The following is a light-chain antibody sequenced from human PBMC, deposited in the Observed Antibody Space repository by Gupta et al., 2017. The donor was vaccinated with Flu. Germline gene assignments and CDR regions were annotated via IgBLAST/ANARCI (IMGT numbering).Light chain of an antibody. CDR1: QSNVGNNF. V-gene: IGLV1-51*01. CDR3: GTWDSTRTVVL. J-gene: IGLJ2*01. Sequence: QSVLTQPPSLSAAPGQNVAISCSGSQSNVGNNFVSWYQQIPGTAPKVVIYEDNKRPSGIPARFSGSKSGTSATLDIAGLQTGDEGHYYCGTWDSTRTVVLFGGGTRLSVL. CDR2: EDN.